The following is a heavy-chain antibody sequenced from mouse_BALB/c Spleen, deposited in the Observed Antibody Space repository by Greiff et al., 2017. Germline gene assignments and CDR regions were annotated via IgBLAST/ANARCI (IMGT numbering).Heavy chain of an antibody. CDR1: GFNIKDTY. Sequence: EVQLQQSGAELVKPGASVKLSCTASGFNIKDTYMHWVKQRPEQGLEWIGRIDPANGNTKYDPKFQGKATITADTSSNTAYLQLSSLTSEDTAVYYCARLYYYGSSYSAYWGQGTLVTVSA. V-gene: IGHV14-3*02. J-gene: IGHJ3*01. CDR2: IDPANGNT. D-gene: IGHD1-1*01. CDR3: ARLYYYGSSYSAY.